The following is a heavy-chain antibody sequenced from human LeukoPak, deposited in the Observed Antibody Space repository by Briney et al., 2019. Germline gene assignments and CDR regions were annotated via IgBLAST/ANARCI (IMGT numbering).Heavy chain of an antibody. CDR3: AKDQDIVVVPAAIWFDP. D-gene: IGHD2-2*01. CDR1: GFTFSSYS. V-gene: IGHV3-23*01. Sequence: HSGGSLRLSCAASGFTFSSYSMNWVRQAPGKGLDWVSAISCSGGSTYYADAVKGRFTISRDNSKNTLYLQMNSLRAEDTAVYYCAKDQDIVVVPAAIWFDPWGQGTLVTVSS. CDR2: ISCSGGST. J-gene: IGHJ5*02.